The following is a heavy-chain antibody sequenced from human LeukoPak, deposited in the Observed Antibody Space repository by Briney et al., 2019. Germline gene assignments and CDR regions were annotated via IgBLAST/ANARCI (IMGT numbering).Heavy chain of an antibody. Sequence: ASVKVSCKASGYTFTSYGISWVGQAPGHALEWMGWISAYNGNTNYAQTLQGRVTMTTDTSTSTAYMELRSLRSDDTAVYYCATQYCSSTSCYPYWVDYWGQGTLVTVSS. D-gene: IGHD2-2*01. J-gene: IGHJ4*02. CDR1: GYTFTSYG. CDR2: ISAYNGNT. V-gene: IGHV1-18*01. CDR3: ATQYCSSTSCYPYWVDY.